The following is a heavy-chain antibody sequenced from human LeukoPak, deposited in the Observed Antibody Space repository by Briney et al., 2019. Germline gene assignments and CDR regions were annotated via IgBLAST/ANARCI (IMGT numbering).Heavy chain of an antibody. CDR3: ARDSLGYCSGGSCYQLDY. D-gene: IGHD2-15*01. CDR1: GFTFSSYA. J-gene: IGHJ4*02. Sequence: PGRSLRLSCAASGFTFSSYAMHWVRQAPGKGLEWVAVIWYDGSNKYYADSVKGRFTISRDNSKNTLYLQMNSLRAEDTAVYYCARDSLGYCSGGSCYQLDYWGQGTLVTVSS. CDR2: IWYDGSNK. V-gene: IGHV3-33*08.